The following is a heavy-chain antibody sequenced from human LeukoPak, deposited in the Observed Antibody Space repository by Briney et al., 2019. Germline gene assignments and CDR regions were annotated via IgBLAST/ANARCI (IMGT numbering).Heavy chain of an antibody. CDR3: ASTLVGAVARRDH. CDR1: GFTFSSYS. D-gene: IGHD6-19*01. Sequence: GGSLRLSCAASGFTFSSYSMNWVRQAPGKGLEWVSSISSSSSYIYYADSVKGRFTISRDNAKNSLYLQMNSLRAEDTAVYYCASTLVGAVARRDHWGQGTLVTVSS. J-gene: IGHJ4*02. CDR2: ISSSSSYI. V-gene: IGHV3-21*01.